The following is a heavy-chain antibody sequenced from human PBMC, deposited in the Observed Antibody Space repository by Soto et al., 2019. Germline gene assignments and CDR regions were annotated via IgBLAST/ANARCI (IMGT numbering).Heavy chain of an antibody. J-gene: IGHJ5*02. CDR3: ARTHDLYDNGARSGFDP. CDR2: IYYSGTT. CDR1: GGSIRSYY. V-gene: IGHV4-59*01. D-gene: IGHD2-8*01. Sequence: QVQLQESGPGLVKPSETLSLTCTVSGGSIRSYYWSWIRQPPGKGLEWIGYIYYSGTTNYNPSLKSRIIMTVDTSNNQLSLRLSSVTAADTAVYYCARTHDLYDNGARSGFDPWGQGTLVTVSS.